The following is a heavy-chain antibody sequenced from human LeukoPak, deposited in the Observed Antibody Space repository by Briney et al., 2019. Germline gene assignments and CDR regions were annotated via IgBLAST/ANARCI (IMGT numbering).Heavy chain of an antibody. CDR1: GFTFTRHW. CDR2: MNDDGSST. Sequence: HSGGSLRLSCVVSGFTFTRHWMHWVRQAPGKGLVWVSRMNDDGSSTSYAEALKGRFTISRDNAKNTLYLHMSNLRAEDTAVYYCAREAYGPDYYMDVWGKGTTVTISS. CDR3: AREAYGPDYYMDV. V-gene: IGHV3-74*01. D-gene: IGHD3-10*01. J-gene: IGHJ6*03.